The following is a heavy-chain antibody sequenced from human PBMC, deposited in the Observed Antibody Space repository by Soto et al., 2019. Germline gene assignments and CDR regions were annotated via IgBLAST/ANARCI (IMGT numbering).Heavy chain of an antibody. Sequence: EVQLVESGGGLVQPGRSLRLSCAASGFTVDDYAMHWVRQAPGKGLEWVSGISWNSETIDYADSVKGRFTISRDNAKSSLFLQMNSLGPDETALYYCAKDMKWGGMTTIHYFDSWGQGTLVTVSS. J-gene: IGHJ4*02. CDR3: AKDMKWGGMTTIHYFDS. CDR1: GFTVDDYA. V-gene: IGHV3-9*01. CDR2: ISWNSETI. D-gene: IGHD4-17*01.